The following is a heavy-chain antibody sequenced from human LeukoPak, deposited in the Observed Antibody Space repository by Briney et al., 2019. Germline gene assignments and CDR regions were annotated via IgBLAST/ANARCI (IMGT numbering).Heavy chain of an antibody. D-gene: IGHD6-19*01. CDR3: AKEESDTSGWNWFDP. CDR1: GFTFSSYS. V-gene: IGHV3-48*01. CDR2: ISSSSSTI. J-gene: IGHJ5*02. Sequence: GGSLRLSCAASGFTFSSYSMNWVRQAPGKGLEWVSYISSSSSTIYYADSVKGRFTISRDNSKNTLYLQMNNLRAEDTAVYYCAKEESDTSGWNWFDPWGQGTLVTVSS.